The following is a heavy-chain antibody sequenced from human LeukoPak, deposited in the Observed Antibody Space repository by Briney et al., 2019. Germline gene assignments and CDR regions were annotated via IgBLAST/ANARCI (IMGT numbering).Heavy chain of an antibody. CDR1: GYSFTSYW. Sequence: GESLKISCKGSGYSFTSYWIGWVRQMPGKGLEWTGIIYPGDSDTRYSPSFQGQVTISADKSISTAYLQWSSLKASDTAMYYCARRAPYCGGDCYSLFDYWGQGTLVTVSS. V-gene: IGHV5-51*01. D-gene: IGHD2-21*02. CDR3: ARRAPYCGGDCYSLFDY. CDR2: IYPGDSDT. J-gene: IGHJ4*02.